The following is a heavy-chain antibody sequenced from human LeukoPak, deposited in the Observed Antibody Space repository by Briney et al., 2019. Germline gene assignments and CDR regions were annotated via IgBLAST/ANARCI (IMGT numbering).Heavy chain of an antibody. D-gene: IGHD4-11*01. V-gene: IGHV3-48*03. CDR3: ATETEYSNYDAFDI. J-gene: IGHJ3*02. CDR1: GFTFTKYE. Sequence: GGSLRLSCAASGFTFTKYEMNWVRQAPGKGLEWISYISGGNNAMYYADSVKGRFTTSRDNGKNSLYLRMSSLRADDTAIYYCATETEYSNYDAFDIWGQGTMVTVSS. CDR2: ISGGNNAM.